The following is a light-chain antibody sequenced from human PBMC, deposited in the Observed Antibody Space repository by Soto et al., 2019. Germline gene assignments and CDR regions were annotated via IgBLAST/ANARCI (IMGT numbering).Light chain of an antibody. V-gene: IGLV1-40*01. CDR1: SSNIGAGYD. CDR3: QSYDSSRSAHV. Sequence: QPVLTQPPSVSGAPGQRVTISCTGSSSNIGAGYDVHWYQQLPGTAPKLLIYGNSNRPSGVPDRFSGSKSGTSASLAITGLQAEDEADYYCQSYDSSRSAHVFGTGTKVTVL. J-gene: IGLJ1*01. CDR2: GNS.